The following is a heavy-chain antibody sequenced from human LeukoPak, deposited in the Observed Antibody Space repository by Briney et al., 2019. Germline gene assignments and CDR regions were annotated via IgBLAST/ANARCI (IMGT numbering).Heavy chain of an antibody. D-gene: IGHD3-10*01. Sequence: SETLSLTCTVSGDSISSSNSYWSWIRQPAGKGLEWIGRIYTSGSTNYNPSLKSRVTMSVDTSKNQFSLKLSSVTAADTAVYYCAGGGPAVWFGELTGPYYYMDVWGKGTTVTVSS. J-gene: IGHJ6*03. CDR2: IYTSGST. CDR3: AGGGPAVWFGELTGPYYYMDV. CDR1: GDSISSSNSY. V-gene: IGHV4-61*02.